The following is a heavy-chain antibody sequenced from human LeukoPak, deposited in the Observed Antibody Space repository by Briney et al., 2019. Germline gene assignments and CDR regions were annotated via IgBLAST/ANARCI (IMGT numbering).Heavy chain of an antibody. CDR2: ISSSSSTI. D-gene: IGHD4-11*01. J-gene: IGHJ6*03. V-gene: IGHV3-48*01. Sequence: GGSLRLSCAASGFTFSSYSMNWVRQAPGKGLEWVSYISSSSSTIYYADSVKGRFTISRDNAKNSLYLQMNSLRGEDTAVYYCARATTVTAGYYYYMDVWGKASTVTVSS. CDR3: ARATTVTAGYYYYMDV. CDR1: GFTFSSYS.